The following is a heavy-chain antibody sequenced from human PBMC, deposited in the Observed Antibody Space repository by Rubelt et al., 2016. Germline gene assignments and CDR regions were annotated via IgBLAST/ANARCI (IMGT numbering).Heavy chain of an antibody. D-gene: IGHD4/OR15-4a*01. J-gene: IGHJ4*02. CDR3: SVLPDFDY. CDR1: GGSISRSNYY. Sequence: QLQMQESGPGLVKPSETLSLTCTVSGGSISRSNYYWAWIRQPPGKGLEWIGTVYYTGTTSYNPSLKSRVTMSIDKSKNQYSLNLNPVTAADTAVYYCSVLPDFDYWGQGTLVTVSS. CDR2: VYYTGTT. V-gene: IGHV4-39*01.